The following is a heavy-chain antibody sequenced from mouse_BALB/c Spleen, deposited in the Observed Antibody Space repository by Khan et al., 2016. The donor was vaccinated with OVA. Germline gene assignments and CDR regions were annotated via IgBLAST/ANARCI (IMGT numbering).Heavy chain of an antibody. V-gene: IGHV3-2*02. CDR1: GYSITSEYT. CDR3: EREDYCYYDPFAY. Sequence: EVQLQESGPGLVKPAQSLSLTCTVTGYSITSEYTWNWMRKFPGNKLEWMGFISYSGNTRYNPTLKSRISITRDTSKNQFFLQLNSVTSEDTATYYCEREDYCYYDPFAYWGQGTLVTVSA. CDR2: ISYSGNT. J-gene: IGHJ3*01. D-gene: IGHD2-4*01.